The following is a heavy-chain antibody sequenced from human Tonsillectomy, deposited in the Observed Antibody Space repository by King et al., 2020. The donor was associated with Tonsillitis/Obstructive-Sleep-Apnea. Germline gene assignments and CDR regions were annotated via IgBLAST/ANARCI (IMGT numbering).Heavy chain of an antibody. V-gene: IGHV2-70*11. CDR3: ARTSGLGGYNSEGPGHADY. Sequence: VTLKESGPALVKPTQTLTLTCTFSGFSLSTSGMCVSWIRQPPGKALEWLARIDWDDDKYYSTSLKTRLTISKDTSKNQVVLTMTNMDPVDTATYYCARTSGLGGYNSEGPGHADYWGQGTLVTVSS. J-gene: IGHJ4*02. D-gene: IGHD5-24*01. CDR2: IDWDDDK. CDR1: GFSLSTSGMC.